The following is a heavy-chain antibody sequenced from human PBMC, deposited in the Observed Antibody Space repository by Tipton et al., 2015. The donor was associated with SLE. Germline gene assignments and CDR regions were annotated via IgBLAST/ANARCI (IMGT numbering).Heavy chain of an antibody. J-gene: IGHJ3*02. Sequence: GLVKPSQILSLTCAISGDSVSTNTATWNWIRQSPSRGLEWLGRTYYRSKWYSDFAFSVKSRITINPDTSENRFSLQLKSVTAEDTAVYYCARDPQFYFDPPGAFDIWGHGTMVTVSS. CDR3: ARDPQFYFDPPGAFDI. CDR2: TYYRSKWYS. D-gene: IGHD3-22*01. CDR1: GDSVSTNTAT. V-gene: IGHV6-1*01.